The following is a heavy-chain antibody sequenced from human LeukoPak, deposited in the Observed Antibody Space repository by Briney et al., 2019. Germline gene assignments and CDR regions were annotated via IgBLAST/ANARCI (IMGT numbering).Heavy chain of an antibody. Sequence: PGGSLRLSCAASGFTLSVYSMNWVRQAPGKGLEWISYVGISSGNTKYADSVKGRFTISGDSARNSLYLQMSSLRVEDTAVYYCARDHNYAFDNWGQGTLVTVSS. J-gene: IGHJ4*02. CDR3: ARDHNYAFDN. D-gene: IGHD1-1*01. V-gene: IGHV3-48*04. CDR2: VGISSGNT. CDR1: GFTLSVYS.